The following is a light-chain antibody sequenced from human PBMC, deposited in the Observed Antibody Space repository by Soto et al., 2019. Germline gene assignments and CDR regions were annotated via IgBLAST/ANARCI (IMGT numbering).Light chain of an antibody. V-gene: IGLV2-14*01. CDR3: SSYTSSSTLLYV. CDR1: SSAVGGYNY. J-gene: IGLJ1*01. Sequence: QSALTQPASVSGSPGQSITISCTGSSSAVGGYNYVSWYQQHPGKAPKLMIYEVSNRPSGASNRFSGSKSGNTASLTISGLQAEDEAHYYCSSYTSSSTLLYVFGTGTKLTVL. CDR2: EVS.